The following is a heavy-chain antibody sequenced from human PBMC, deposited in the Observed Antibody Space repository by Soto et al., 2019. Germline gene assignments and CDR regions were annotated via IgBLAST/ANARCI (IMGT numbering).Heavy chain of an antibody. Sequence: QVQLQQWGAGLLKPSETLSLTCAVYGGSFSGYYWSWIRQPPGKGLEWIGEINHSGSTNYNPSLKSRVTISVDTSKNQFSLKLSSVTAADTAVYYCARAPVITFGGVSLRFDYWGQGTLVTVSS. D-gene: IGHD3-16*01. CDR3: ARAPVITFGGVSLRFDY. CDR2: INHSGST. V-gene: IGHV4-34*01. CDR1: GGSFSGYY. J-gene: IGHJ4*02.